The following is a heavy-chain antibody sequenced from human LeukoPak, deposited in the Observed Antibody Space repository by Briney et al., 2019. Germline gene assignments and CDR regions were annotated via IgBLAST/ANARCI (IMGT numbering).Heavy chain of an antibody. Sequence: GGSLRLSCAASGFTVSSNYMSWVRQAPGKGLEWVSVIYTSGSTFYADSVKGRFTISRDNSKNTLYLQMNSLRAEDTAVYYCARERNGYPDVFDTWGQGTMVTVSS. CDR1: GFTVSSNY. V-gene: IGHV3-66*01. J-gene: IGHJ3*02. CDR3: ARERNGYPDVFDT. CDR2: IYTSGST. D-gene: IGHD3-16*02.